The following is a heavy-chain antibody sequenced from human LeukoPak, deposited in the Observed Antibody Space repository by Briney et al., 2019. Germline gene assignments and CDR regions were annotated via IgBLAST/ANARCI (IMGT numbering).Heavy chain of an antibody. CDR3: ARTMVRGDSDY. V-gene: IGHV1-2*06. CDR1: GYTFTGYY. CDR2: INPNSGGT. Sequence: ASVKVSCKASGYTFTGYYMHWVRQAPGQGLEWMGRINPNSGGTNYAQKFQGRVTMARDTSISTAYMELSRLRSDDTAGYYCARTMVRGDSDYWGQGTLVTVSS. D-gene: IGHD3-10*01. J-gene: IGHJ4*02.